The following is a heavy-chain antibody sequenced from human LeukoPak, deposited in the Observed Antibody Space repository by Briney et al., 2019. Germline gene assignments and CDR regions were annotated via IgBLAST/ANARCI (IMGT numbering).Heavy chain of an antibody. CDR3: AKMPAYYYDSSGYAFHFDY. CDR1: AFTFATYA. J-gene: IGHJ4*02. V-gene: IGHV3-23*01. D-gene: IGHD3-22*01. CDR2: ISGSGGST. Sequence: GSLRLSCAASAFTFATYAMSWVRQAPGKGLEWVSSISGSGGSTHYADSVRGRFTISRDNSKSTLYLQMNSLRAEDTAIYYCAKMPAYYYDSSGYAFHFDYWGQGTLVTVSS.